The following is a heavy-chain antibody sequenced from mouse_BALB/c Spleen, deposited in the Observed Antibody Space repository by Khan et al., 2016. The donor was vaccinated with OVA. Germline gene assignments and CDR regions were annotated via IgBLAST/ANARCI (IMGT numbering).Heavy chain of an antibody. V-gene: IGHV1-80*01. CDR1: GYAFSTYW. Sequence: QVQLQQSGAELVRPGSSVKISRKASGYAFSTYWMNWVKQRPGQGLEWIGQIYPGDGDTNYNGKFKGKATLTADKSSSTVYMQLSSLTSEDSAVYFCTRSIYYDYDEGNYYAMDYWGQGTSVTVSS. J-gene: IGHJ4*01. CDR2: IYPGDGDT. D-gene: IGHD2-4*01. CDR3: TRSIYYDYDEGNYYAMDY.